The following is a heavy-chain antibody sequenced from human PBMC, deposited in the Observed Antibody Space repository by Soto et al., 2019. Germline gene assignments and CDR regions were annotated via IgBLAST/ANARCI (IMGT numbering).Heavy chain of an antibody. CDR1: GDSISSYY. V-gene: IGHV4-59*01. J-gene: IGHJ4*02. CDR2: IYYSGST. CDR3: ARSNGDYGDY. D-gene: IGHD4-17*01. Sequence: SETLSLTCTVSGDSISSYYWSWIRQPPGKGLEWIGYIYYSGSTNYNPSLKSRVTISVDTSKNQFSLKLSSVTAADTAVYYCARSNGDYGDYRSQGTLVTVSS.